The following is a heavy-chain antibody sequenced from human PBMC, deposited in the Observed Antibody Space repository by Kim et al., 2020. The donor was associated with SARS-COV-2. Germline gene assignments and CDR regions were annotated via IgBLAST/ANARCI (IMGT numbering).Heavy chain of an antibody. J-gene: IGHJ4*02. Sequence: GGSLRLSCAASGFTFSSYAMHWVRQAPGKGLEWVAVISYDGSNKYYADSVKGRFTISRDNSKNTLYLQMNSLRAEDTAVYYCAREGVVRGVIDSRGYYFDYWGQGTLVTVSS. V-gene: IGHV3-30*04. CDR3: AREGVVRGVIDSRGYYFDY. D-gene: IGHD3-10*01. CDR2: ISYDGSNK. CDR1: GFTFSSYA.